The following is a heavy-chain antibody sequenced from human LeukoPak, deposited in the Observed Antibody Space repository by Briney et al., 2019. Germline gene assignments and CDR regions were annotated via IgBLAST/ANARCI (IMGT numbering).Heavy chain of an antibody. Sequence: ASVKVSCKASGGTFSSYAISWVRQAPGQGLEWMGRIIPILGIANYAQKFQGRVTITADKSTSTAYMELSSLRSEDTAVYYCATAYDLGGFDYWGQGTLVTVSS. CDR3: ATAYDLGGFDY. CDR1: GGTFSSYA. J-gene: IGHJ4*02. D-gene: IGHD3-16*01. V-gene: IGHV1-69*04. CDR2: IIPILGIA.